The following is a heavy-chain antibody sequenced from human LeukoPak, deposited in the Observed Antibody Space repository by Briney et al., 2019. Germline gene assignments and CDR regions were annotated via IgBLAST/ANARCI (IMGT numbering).Heavy chain of an antibody. Sequence: GGSLRLPCAASGITVSVNFMSWVRQAPGKGPEWVSAMYSGGSTAYADSVRGRFIISRDAAKNTVDLQMNSLRTEDTAVYYCARDPPGGGYWGQGTLVTVSS. CDR1: GITVSVNF. CDR3: ARDPPGGGY. CDR2: MYSGGST. D-gene: IGHD1-26*01. V-gene: IGHV3-66*02. J-gene: IGHJ4*02.